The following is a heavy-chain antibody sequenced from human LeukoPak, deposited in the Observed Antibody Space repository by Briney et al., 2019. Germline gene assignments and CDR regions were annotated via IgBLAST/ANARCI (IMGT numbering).Heavy chain of an antibody. CDR1: GFTFSSYA. V-gene: IGHV3-23*01. J-gene: IGHJ4*02. Sequence: GGSLRLSCAASGFTFSSYAMTWVRQAPGKGLEWVSAISGSGGSTYYADSVKGRFTISRDNSKNTLYLQMNSLRAEDMAVYYCARAVYYSNYLGYWGQGTLVTVSS. CDR3: ARAVYYSNYLGY. D-gene: IGHD2-2*01. CDR2: ISGSGGST.